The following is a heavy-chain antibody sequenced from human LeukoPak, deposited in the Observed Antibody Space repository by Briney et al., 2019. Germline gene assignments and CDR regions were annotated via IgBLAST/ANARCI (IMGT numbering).Heavy chain of an antibody. V-gene: IGHV3-23*01. J-gene: IGHJ4*01. D-gene: IGHD4-17*01. CDR3: GSDPNGDYVGALGY. CDR1: GFTFTSYA. Sequence: GGSLRLSCAASGFTFTSYAMTWVRQAPGKGLEWVSTISGSGGSTHYADSVKGRFTISRDNPRNTLYLQMNSLRAEDTAIYYCGSDPNGDYVGALGYWGRGTLVTVSS. CDR2: ISGSGGST.